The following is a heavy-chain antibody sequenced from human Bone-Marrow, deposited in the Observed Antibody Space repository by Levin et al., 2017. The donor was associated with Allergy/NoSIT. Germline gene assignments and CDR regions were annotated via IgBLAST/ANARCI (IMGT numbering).Heavy chain of an antibody. CDR1: GFTFSNAW. J-gene: IGHJ5*02. CDR3: TTDSVIAEGGRGVGSSGWYRGVDP. CDR2: IKSKTDGGTT. D-gene: IGHD6-19*01. V-gene: IGHV3-15*01. Sequence: GESLKISCAASGFTFSNAWMSWVRQAPGKGLEWVGRIKSKTDGGTTDYAAPVKGRFTISRDDSKNTLYLQMNSLKTEDTAVYYCTTDSVIAEGGRGVGSSGWYRGVDPWGQGTLVTVSS.